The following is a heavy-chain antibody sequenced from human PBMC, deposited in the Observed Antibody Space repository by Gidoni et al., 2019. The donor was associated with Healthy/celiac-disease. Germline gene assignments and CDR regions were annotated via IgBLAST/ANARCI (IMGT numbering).Heavy chain of an antibody. CDR1: GFTFGDYA. Sequence: EVQLVESGGGLVQPGRSLRLSCTASGFTFGDYAMSWVSQAPGKGMEWVGFIRSKAYGGTTEYAASVKGRFTISRDDSKSIAYLQMNSLKTEDTAVYYCTRARIWFGELIYYYYGMDVWGQGTTVTVSS. V-gene: IGHV3-49*04. CDR3: TRARIWFGELIYYYYGMDV. CDR2: IRSKAYGGTT. D-gene: IGHD3-10*01. J-gene: IGHJ6*02.